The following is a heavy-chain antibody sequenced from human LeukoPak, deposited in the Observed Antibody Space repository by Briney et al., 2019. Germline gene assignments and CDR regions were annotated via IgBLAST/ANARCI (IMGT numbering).Heavy chain of an antibody. CDR3: ARDLGYCSSTSCYAWFDP. J-gene: IGHJ5*02. Sequence: PSETLSLTCTVSGGSISSYYWSWIRQPPGKGLEWIGYLYYSWSTNYNPSLKSRVTISVDTSKNQFSLKLSSVTAADTAVYYCARDLGYCSSTSCYAWFDPWGQGTLVTVS. CDR1: GGSISSYY. CDR2: LYYSWST. V-gene: IGHV4-59*01. D-gene: IGHD2-2*01.